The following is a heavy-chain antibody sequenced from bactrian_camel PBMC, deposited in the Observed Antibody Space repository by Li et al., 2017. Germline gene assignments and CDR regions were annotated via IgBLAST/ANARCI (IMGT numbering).Heavy chain of an antibody. J-gene: IGHJ6*01. D-gene: IGHD5*01. V-gene: IGHV3S53*01. CDR2: IDTDGST. CDR3: VRDPELIWVGSNGAVAVGY. CDR1: GFVYTGYC. Sequence: HVQLVESGGGLVQAGGSLRLSCARSGFVYTGYCMGWFRQAPGKEREGVAGIDTDGSTIYADSVKGRFTISQDNAKNTVYLQMNSLKPEDTAVYYCVRDPELIWVGSNGAVAVGYWGQGTQVTVS.